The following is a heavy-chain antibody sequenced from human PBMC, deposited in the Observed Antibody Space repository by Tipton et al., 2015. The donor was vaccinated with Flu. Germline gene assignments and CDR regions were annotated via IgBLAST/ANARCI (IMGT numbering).Heavy chain of an antibody. CDR3: ARDKPYSSDALGPPYFFDS. CDR2: IYHSGST. V-gene: IGHV4-30-4*01. D-gene: IGHD5-18*01. Sequence: TLSLTCAVSGGSVSSGDYHWTWIRQPPGKGLEWIGFIYHSGSTSYNPSLKSRTTISLDASKNQFSLKLTSATAADTAVYYCARDKPYSSDALGPPYFFDSWGQGALVTVSS. CDR1: GGSVSSGDYH. J-gene: IGHJ4*02.